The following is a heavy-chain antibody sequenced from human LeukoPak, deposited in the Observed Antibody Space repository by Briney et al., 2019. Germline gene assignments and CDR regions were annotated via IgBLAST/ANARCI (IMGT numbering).Heavy chain of an antibody. V-gene: IGHV4-30-2*01. CDR2: MYHSGTT. CDR3: ARGPYSSGWYWDY. D-gene: IGHD6-19*01. J-gene: IGHJ4*02. CDR1: GGSISSGGYS. Sequence: SETLSLTCAVSGGSISSGGYSWSWIRQPPGKGLEWIGYMYHSGTTHYNPSLKSRVTISVDRSKNQFSLKLSSVTAADTAVYYCARGPYSSGWYWDYWGQGTLVTVSS.